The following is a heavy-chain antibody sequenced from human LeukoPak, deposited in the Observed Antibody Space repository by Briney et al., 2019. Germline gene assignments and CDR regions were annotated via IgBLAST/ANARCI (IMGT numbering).Heavy chain of an antibody. D-gene: IGHD3-10*01. CDR3: AGSLLLWFGELWGPKRNWFDP. CDR2: INHSGST. Sequence: PSETLSLTCAVYGGSFSGYYWSWIRQPPGKGLEWIGEINHSGSTNYNPSLKSRVTISVDTSKNQFSLKLSSVTAADTAVYYCAGSLLLWFGELWGPKRNWFDPWGQGTLVTVSS. J-gene: IGHJ5*02. CDR1: GGSFSGYY. V-gene: IGHV4-34*01.